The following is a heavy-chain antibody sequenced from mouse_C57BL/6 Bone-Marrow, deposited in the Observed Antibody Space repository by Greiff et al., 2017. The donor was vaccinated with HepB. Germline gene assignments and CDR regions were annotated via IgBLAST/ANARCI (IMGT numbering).Heavy chain of an antibody. D-gene: IGHD1-1*01. V-gene: IGHV1-61*01. CDR3: ASGYYGSSLFAY. J-gene: IGHJ3*01. CDR2: IYPSDSET. Sequence: VQLQQPGAELVRPGSSVKLSCKASGYTFTSYWMDWVKQRPGQGLEWIGNIYPSDSETHYNQKFKDKATLTVDKSSSTAYMQRSSLTSEDSAVYYCASGYYGSSLFAYWGQGTLVTVSA. CDR1: GYTFTSYW.